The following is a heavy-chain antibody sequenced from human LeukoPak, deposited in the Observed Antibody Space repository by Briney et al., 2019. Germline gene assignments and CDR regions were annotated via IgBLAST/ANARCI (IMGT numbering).Heavy chain of an antibody. Sequence: GSVKVSCEASGYTFTGHYLHWVRQAPGQGLEWMGWINPNSGGTNYAQKFQGRVTMTRDTSISTAYMELSRLRSDDTAVYYCARVFGQWPLRAFDIWGQGTMVTVSS. D-gene: IGHD6-19*01. CDR2: INPNSGGT. V-gene: IGHV1-2*02. CDR1: GYTFTGHY. J-gene: IGHJ3*02. CDR3: ARVFGQWPLRAFDI.